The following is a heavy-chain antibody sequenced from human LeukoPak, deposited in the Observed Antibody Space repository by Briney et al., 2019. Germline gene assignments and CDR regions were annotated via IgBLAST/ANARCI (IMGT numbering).Heavy chain of an antibody. CDR2: ISGGGGST. CDR1: GFTFSSYA. V-gene: IGHV3-23*01. Sequence: GGSLRLSCAASGFTFSSYAMNWVRQAPGQGLEWVSVISGGGGSTFYADSVMGRFTISRDNSKNTLYLQMNSLTAEDAAVYFCARDIRAHSTSWSTFAYWGEGTVVTVSS. D-gene: IGHD6-13*01. J-gene: IGHJ4*02. CDR3: ARDIRAHSTSWSTFAY.